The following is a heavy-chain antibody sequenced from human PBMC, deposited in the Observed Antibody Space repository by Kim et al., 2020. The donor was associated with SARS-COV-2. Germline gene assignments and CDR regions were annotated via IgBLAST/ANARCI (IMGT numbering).Heavy chain of an antibody. Sequence: GGSLRLSCAASGFTFSSYSMNWVRQAPGKGLEWVSSISSSSSYIYYADSVKGRFTISRDNAKNSLYLQMNSLRAEDTAVYYCARGLMIGPYYGMDVWGQGTTVTVSS. CDR3: ARGLMIGPYYGMDV. CDR2: ISSSSSYI. J-gene: IGHJ6*02. CDR1: GFTFSSYS. V-gene: IGHV3-21*04. D-gene: IGHD3-22*01.